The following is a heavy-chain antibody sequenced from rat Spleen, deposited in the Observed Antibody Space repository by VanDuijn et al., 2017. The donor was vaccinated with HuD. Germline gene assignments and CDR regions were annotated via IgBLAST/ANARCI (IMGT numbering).Heavy chain of an antibody. CDR1: GFTFSDYD. Sequence: EVQLVESGGGLVQPGRSLKLSCAASGFTFSDYDMAWVRQAPTKGLEWVASITTSGGSTYYRDSVQGRFTISRDNAKSTLYLQMDSLRSEDTATYYCARSVFDYWGQGVMVTVSS. CDR2: ITTSGGST. V-gene: IGHV5-25*01. J-gene: IGHJ2*01. CDR3: ARSVFDY.